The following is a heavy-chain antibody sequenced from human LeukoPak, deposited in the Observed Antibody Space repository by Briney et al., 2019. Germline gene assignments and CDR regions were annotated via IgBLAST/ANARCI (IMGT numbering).Heavy chain of an antibody. Sequence: GGSLSLSCAASGFTFSSYGMHWVRQAPGKGLEWVAVISYDGSNKYYADSVKGRFTISRDNSKNTLYLQMNSLRAEVTAVYYCAKVYGDWEYFDYWGQGTLVTVSS. D-gene: IGHD4-17*01. CDR1: GFTFSSYG. CDR2: ISYDGSNK. CDR3: AKVYGDWEYFDY. V-gene: IGHV3-30*18. J-gene: IGHJ4*02.